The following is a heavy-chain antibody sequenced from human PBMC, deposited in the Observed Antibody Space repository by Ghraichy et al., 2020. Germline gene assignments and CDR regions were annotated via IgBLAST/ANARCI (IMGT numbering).Heavy chain of an antibody. CDR1: GGSFSGYY. J-gene: IGHJ4*02. Sequence: SETLSLTCAVYGGSFSGYYWSWIRQPPGKGLEWIGEINHSGSTNYNPSLKSRVTISVDTSKNQFSLKLSSVTAADTAVYYCARGGRYYDILTGYRTRKYYFDYWGQGTLVTVSS. V-gene: IGHV4-34*01. CDR2: INHSGST. CDR3: ARGGRYYDILTGYRTRKYYFDY. D-gene: IGHD3-9*01.